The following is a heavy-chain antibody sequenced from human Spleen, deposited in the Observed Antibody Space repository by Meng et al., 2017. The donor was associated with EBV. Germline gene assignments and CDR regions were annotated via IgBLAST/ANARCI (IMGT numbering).Heavy chain of an antibody. CDR1: EFTISSYW. Sequence: ELDLVESGGALFQPGGSLSLACAASEFTISSYWMHWVRQAPGEGLVWVSRINEDGATTTYADSVKGRFTISRDNAKNTLYLQMNSLRAEDTAVYYCSRDLAGSDDYWGQGTLVTVSS. V-gene: IGHV3-74*03. J-gene: IGHJ4*02. D-gene: IGHD1-14*01. CDR3: SRDLAGSDDY. CDR2: INEDGATT.